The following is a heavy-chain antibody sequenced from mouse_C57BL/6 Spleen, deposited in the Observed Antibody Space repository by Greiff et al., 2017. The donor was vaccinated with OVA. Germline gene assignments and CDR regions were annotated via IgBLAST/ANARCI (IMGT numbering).Heavy chain of an antibody. Sequence: VQLQQSGAELVRPGASVTLSCKASGYTFTDYEMHWVKQTPVHGLEWIGAIDPETGGTAYNQKFKGKAILTADKSSSTAYMELRSLTSEDSAVYYGTPRRWLLLWGYAMDYWGQGTSVTVSS. CDR3: TPRRWLLLWGYAMDY. CDR1: GYTFTDYE. CDR2: IDPETGGT. J-gene: IGHJ4*01. V-gene: IGHV1-15*01. D-gene: IGHD2-3*01.